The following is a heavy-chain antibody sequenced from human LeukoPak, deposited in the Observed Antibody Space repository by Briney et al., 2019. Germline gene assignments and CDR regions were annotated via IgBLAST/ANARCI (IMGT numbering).Heavy chain of an antibody. J-gene: IGHJ5*02. CDR2: IYASGST. D-gene: IGHD4-17*01. Sequence: SETLSLTCTVSGGSISSYYWSWIRQPAGKGLEWIGRIYASGSTNYNPSLKSRVTISVDTSKNQFSLKLTSVTAADTAVYYCARDQTVTTSLGWFDPWGQGTLVTVSS. V-gene: IGHV4-4*07. CDR3: ARDQTVTTSLGWFDP. CDR1: GGSISSYY.